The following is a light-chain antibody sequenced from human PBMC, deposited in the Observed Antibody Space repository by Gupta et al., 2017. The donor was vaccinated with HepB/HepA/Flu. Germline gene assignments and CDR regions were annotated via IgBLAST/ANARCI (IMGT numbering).Light chain of an antibody. V-gene: IGKV3-11*01. CDR2: DAS. Sequence: EVVWTQSPATLSLSPGERATLSCRASQSVGKYLAWYQQRPGQAPRLLIYDASSRSTGVPARFSGSGSGTEFTLTISNLEPEDIGVYYCQQRRGVLFTFGHGTKVYIK. J-gene: IGKJ3*01. CDR1: QSVGKY. CDR3: QQRRGVLFT.